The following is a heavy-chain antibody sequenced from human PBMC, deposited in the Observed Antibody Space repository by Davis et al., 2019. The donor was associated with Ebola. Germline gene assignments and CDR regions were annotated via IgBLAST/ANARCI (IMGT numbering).Heavy chain of an antibody. Sequence: PGGSLRLSCAASGFTFSSYSMTWVRQAPGKGLEWVSYISSGSSTIYYADSVKGRFTISRDNAKNSLYLQMNSLRDEDTAVYHCARGGEVIVPAAIAASDYWGQGTLVTVSS. J-gene: IGHJ4*02. V-gene: IGHV3-48*02. CDR2: ISSGSSTI. CDR3: ARGGEVIVPAAIAASDY. D-gene: IGHD2-2*01. CDR1: GFTFSSYS.